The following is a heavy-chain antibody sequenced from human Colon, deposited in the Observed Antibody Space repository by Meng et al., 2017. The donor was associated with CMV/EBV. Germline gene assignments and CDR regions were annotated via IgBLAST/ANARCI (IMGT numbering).Heavy chain of an antibody. CDR3: ARGGIAAANWFDP. J-gene: IGHJ5*02. V-gene: IGHV3-23*01. Sequence: GESLKISCEASGFTFRSYAMHWVRQAPGKGLEWVSGISGSGDRTYYVESVKGRFNISRDNSKNTLYMHLNSLRVEDTAVYYCARGGIAAANWFDPWGQETLVTVSS. CDR1: GFTFRSYA. D-gene: IGHD6-13*01. CDR2: ISGSGDRT.